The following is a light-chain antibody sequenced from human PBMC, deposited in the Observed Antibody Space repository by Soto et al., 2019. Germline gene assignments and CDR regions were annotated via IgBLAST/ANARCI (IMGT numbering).Light chain of an antibody. CDR2: SHS. CDR1: NSNIGANT. J-gene: IGLJ1*01. CDR3: AAWDDSLNAYV. V-gene: IGLV1-44*01. Sequence: QAVVTQPPSASGTPGQRVTFSCSGSNSNIGANTVNWYQQLPGAAPKLLMYSHSQRPSGVPDRFSGSKSGTSASLAISGLQSEDEADYYCAAWDDSLNAYVFGTGTKVTVL.